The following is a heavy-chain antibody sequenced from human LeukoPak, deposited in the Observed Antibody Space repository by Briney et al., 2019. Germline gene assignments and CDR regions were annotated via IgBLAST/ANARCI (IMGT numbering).Heavy chain of an antibody. Sequence: SETLSLTCAVYGGSFSGYYWSWIRQPPGKGPEWIGEINHSGSTNDNPSLKSRVTISVDTSKNQFSLKLSSVTAADTAVYYCARGRKAATLTTYDYVWGIGYYFDYWGQGTLVTVSS. CDR3: ARGRKAATLTTYDYVWGIGYYFDY. D-gene: IGHD3-16*01. CDR1: GGSFSGYY. CDR2: INHSGST. J-gene: IGHJ4*02. V-gene: IGHV4-34*01.